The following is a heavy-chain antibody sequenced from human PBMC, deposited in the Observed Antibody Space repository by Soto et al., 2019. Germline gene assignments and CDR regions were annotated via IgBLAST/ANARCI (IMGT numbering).Heavy chain of an antibody. D-gene: IGHD3-16*01. J-gene: IGHJ3*01. CDR1: GGSFRSSA. V-gene: IGHV1-69*01. Sequence: QVQLEQSGAEVKEPGSSVKVSCKASGGSFRSSAISWVRQAPVQGLEWMGEIIPVFDKANYAQKFQGRLLITADEPTGTVSMELSSLTSEDTAVYFCARLRRDWGDAFDLWGRGTIVTVSS. CDR2: IIPVFDKA. CDR3: ARLRRDWGDAFDL.